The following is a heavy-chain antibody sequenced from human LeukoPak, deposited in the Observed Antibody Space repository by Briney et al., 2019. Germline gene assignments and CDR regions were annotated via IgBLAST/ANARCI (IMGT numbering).Heavy chain of an antibody. CDR2: ISGSDGST. CDR1: GFTFSSYA. Sequence: GGSLRLSCAASGFTFSSYAMSWVRQAPGKGLEWVSGISGSDGSTYYADSVKGRFTISRDYSKNTLYVQMNSLRAEDTAVYYCAKARGFCSGGSCYNPFDPWGQGTLVTVSS. J-gene: IGHJ5*02. V-gene: IGHV3-23*01. D-gene: IGHD2-15*01. CDR3: AKARGFCSGGSCYNPFDP.